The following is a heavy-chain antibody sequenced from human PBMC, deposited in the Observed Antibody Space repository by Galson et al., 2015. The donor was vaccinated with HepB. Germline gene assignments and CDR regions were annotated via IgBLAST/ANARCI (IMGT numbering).Heavy chain of an antibody. Sequence: SLRLSCAASGFTFSSYAMSWVRQAPGKGLEWVSTISGSGDRTYYADSVKGRFTVSRDNSKNTLSLQMNSLRADDTAVYYCAKKRAGTGKDFDYWGQGTLVTVSS. D-gene: IGHD7-27*01. CDR1: GFTFSSYA. V-gene: IGHV3-23*01. CDR2: ISGSGDRT. CDR3: AKKRAGTGKDFDY. J-gene: IGHJ4*02.